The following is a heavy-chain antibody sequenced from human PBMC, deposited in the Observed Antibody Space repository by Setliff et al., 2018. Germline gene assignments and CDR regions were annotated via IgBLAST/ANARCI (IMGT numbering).Heavy chain of an antibody. D-gene: IGHD2-2*01. Sequence: ASVKVSCKASGYTFTGYYFHWVRQAPGQGLEWMGWINPNNGDTKSAQKFQGRLTMTRDTSISTAYMELSSLRSDDTAVYYCARAAREVVVPPSQKRNDYWGQGTLVT. V-gene: IGHV1-2*02. J-gene: IGHJ4*02. CDR1: GYTFTGYY. CDR2: INPNNGDT. CDR3: ARAAREVVVPPSQKRNDY.